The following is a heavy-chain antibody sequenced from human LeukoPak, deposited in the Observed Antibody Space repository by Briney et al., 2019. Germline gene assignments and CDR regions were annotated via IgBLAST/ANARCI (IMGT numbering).Heavy chain of an antibody. CDR3: ASWFRYCSGGSCYNGMDV. J-gene: IGHJ6*02. CDR1: VGTFSSYA. Sequence: SVKVSCDASVGTFSSYAIRWAPQASGQGLEWMGRIIPIFGIANYAQKFQGRVTITADKSTSTAYMELSSLRSEDTAVYYCASWFRYCSGGSCYNGMDVWGQGTTVTVSS. V-gene: IGHV1-69*04. D-gene: IGHD2-15*01. CDR2: IIPIFGIA.